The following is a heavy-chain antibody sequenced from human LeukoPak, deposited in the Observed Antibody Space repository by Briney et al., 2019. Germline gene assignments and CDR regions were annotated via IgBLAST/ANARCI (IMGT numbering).Heavy chain of an antibody. CDR2: ISSSSSYI. V-gene: IGHV3-21*01. CDR1: GFTFSSDS. D-gene: IGHD3-10*01. Sequence: PGGSLRLSCAASGFTFSSDSMSCVRQAPGGGLEWGSSISSSSSYIYYADSVKGRCSIYRDNAKNSLYLQRTSLRAEDKPVYYWARDQRDITLVRGIHFDYWGQGTLVTVSS. CDR3: ARDQRDITLVRGIHFDY. J-gene: IGHJ4*02.